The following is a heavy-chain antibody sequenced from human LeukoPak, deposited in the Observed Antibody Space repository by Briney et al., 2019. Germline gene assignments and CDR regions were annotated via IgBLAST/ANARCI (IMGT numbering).Heavy chain of an antibody. CDR2: ISSSSSYI. CDR3: ARGASVVAGSDDVFDI. Sequence: GGSLRLSCAASGFTFSSYSMNWVRQAPGKGLEWVASISSSSSYIYYADSVKGRFTISRDNAKKSLYLQMNSLRADDTAVDYCARGASVVAGSDDVFDIWGQGTMVTVSS. J-gene: IGHJ3*02. V-gene: IGHV3-21*01. CDR1: GFTFSSYS. D-gene: IGHD6-19*01.